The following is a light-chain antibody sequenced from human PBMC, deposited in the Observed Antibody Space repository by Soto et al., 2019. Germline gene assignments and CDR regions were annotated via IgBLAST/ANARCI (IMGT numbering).Light chain of an antibody. CDR2: AAS. J-gene: IGKJ3*01. V-gene: IGKV1-39*01. CDR3: QHFYTTLFT. Sequence: DIQMTQSPSSLSASVGDRVTITCRASQTINNYLNWYQHKPGKAPKLLIYAASSLQSGVPSRFSGSGSVTDFTLTITSLQPEDFATYYCQHFYTTLFTFGPGTKVEIK. CDR1: QTINNY.